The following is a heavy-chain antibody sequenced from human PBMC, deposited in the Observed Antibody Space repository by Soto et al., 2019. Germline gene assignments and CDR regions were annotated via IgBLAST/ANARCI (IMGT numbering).Heavy chain of an antibody. D-gene: IGHD4-4*01. J-gene: IGHJ5*01. CDR1: GGSISSGDYY. V-gene: IGHV4-30-4*01. CDR3: ARERSDYSNYVYWFDS. CDR2: IYYSGST. Sequence: SETLSLTCTVSGGSISSGDYYWSWIRQPPGKGLEWIGYIYYSGSTYYNPSLKSRVTISVDTSKNQFSLKLSSVTAADTAVYYCARERSDYSNYVYWFDSSGQGTLVTVSS.